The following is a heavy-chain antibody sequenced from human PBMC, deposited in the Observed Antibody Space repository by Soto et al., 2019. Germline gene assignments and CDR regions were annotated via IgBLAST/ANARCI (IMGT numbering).Heavy chain of an antibody. CDR3: ARDRLGYSSSWSHQHPFDY. CDR1: GYTFTSYG. D-gene: IGHD6-13*01. Sequence: ASVKVSCKASGYTFTSYGISWVRQAPGQGLEWMGWISAYNGNTNYAQKLQGRVTMTTDTSTSTAYMELRSLRSDDTAVYYCARDRLGYSSSWSHQHPFDYWGQGTLVTVSS. J-gene: IGHJ4*02. V-gene: IGHV1-18*04. CDR2: ISAYNGNT.